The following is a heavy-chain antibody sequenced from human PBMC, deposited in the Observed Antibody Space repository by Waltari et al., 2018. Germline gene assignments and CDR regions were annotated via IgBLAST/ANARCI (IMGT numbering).Heavy chain of an antibody. CDR3: AKLAGISAWFFDY. J-gene: IGHJ4*02. D-gene: IGHD1-1*01. CDR1: GFTFSCCA. CDR2: INNAGDDT. V-gene: IGHV3-23*01. Sequence: EVQVLESGGGLVQPGGALRLSCAASGFTFSCCAMSGVRQAPGKGLEWVSTINNAGDDTYYADSVRGRFTISRDNSKNTLYLQVNSLRAEDTAIYYCAKLAGISAWFFDYWGQGTLVTVSS.